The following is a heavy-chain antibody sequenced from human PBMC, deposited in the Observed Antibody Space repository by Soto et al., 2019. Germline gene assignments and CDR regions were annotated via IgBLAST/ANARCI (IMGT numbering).Heavy chain of an antibody. J-gene: IGHJ4*02. CDR3: AKGVAVGTSFLDS. D-gene: IGHD5-12*01. Sequence: GGSLRLSCAASGFTFDSYAMTWVRQAPGKGLEWVSAIRASGSVTDHADSVKGRFTISRDNSKNTLYLQMNSLRAEDTAVYYCAKGVAVGTSFLDSWGQGAPVTVSS. CDR2: IRASGSVT. CDR1: GFTFDSYA. V-gene: IGHV3-23*01.